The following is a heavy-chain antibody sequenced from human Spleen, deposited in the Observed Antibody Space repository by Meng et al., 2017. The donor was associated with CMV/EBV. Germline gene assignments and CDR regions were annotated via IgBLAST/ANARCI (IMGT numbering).Heavy chain of an antibody. CDR3: ARAYYDFWSGYYSGTWDY. CDR2: IYYSGST. Sequence: ISSGDYYWSWIRQPPGKGLEWIGYIYYSGSTYYNPSLKSRVTISVDTSKNQFSLKLSSVTAADTAVYYCARAYYDFWSGYYSGTWDYWGQGTLVTVSS. V-gene: IGHV4-30-4*08. CDR1: ISSGDYY. D-gene: IGHD3-3*01. J-gene: IGHJ4*02.